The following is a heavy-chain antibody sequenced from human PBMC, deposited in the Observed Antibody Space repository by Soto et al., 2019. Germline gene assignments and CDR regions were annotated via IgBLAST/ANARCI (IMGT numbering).Heavy chain of an antibody. CDR3: ARETTGGPKVRINNWFDP. D-gene: IGHD1-1*01. V-gene: IGHV4-38-2*02. J-gene: IGHJ5*02. CDR1: GYSISSGYY. Sequence: KASETLSLTCAVSGYSISSGYYWDWIRQPPGKGLEWIGSIYHSGSTYYNPSLKSRVTISVDTSKNQFSLKLSSVTAADTAVYYCARETTGGPKVRINNWFDPWGQGTLVTVSS. CDR2: IYHSGST.